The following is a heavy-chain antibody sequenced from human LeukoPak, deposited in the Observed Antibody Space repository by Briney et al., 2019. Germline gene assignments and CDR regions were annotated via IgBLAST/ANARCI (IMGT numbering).Heavy chain of an antibody. CDR1: GFTFSSYW. V-gene: IGHV3-7*01. J-gene: IGHJ6*03. D-gene: IGHD3-3*01. CDR2: IKQDGSEK. Sequence: GGSLRLSCAASGFTFSSYWMSWVRQAPGKGLEWVANIKQDGSEKYYVDSVKGRFTISRDNAKNSLYLRMNSLRAEDTAVYYCARERPSYDFWSGFLPSPYYYMDVWGKGTTVTVSS. CDR3: ARERPSYDFWSGFLPSPYYYMDV.